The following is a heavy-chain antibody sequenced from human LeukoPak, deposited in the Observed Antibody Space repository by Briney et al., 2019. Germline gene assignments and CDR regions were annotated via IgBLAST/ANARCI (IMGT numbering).Heavy chain of an antibody. D-gene: IGHD6-13*01. V-gene: IGHV1-2*02. Sequence: ASVKVSCKASGYTFTGYYMHWVRQAPGQGLEWMGWINPNSGGTNYAQKFQGRVTMTRDTSISTAYMELSRLRSDDTAVYYCAREASSSSVSLYYYGIDVWGQGTTVTVSS. CDR3: AREASSSSVSLYYYGIDV. J-gene: IGHJ6*02. CDR1: GYTFTGYY. CDR2: INPNSGGT.